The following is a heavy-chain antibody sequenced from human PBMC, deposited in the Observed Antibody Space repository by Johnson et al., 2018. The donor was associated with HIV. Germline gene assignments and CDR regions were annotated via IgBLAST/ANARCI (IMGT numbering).Heavy chain of an antibody. CDR1: GFTFSNAW. CDR2: ISYDGDNV. J-gene: IGHJ3*02. D-gene: IGHD1-26*01. V-gene: IGHV3-30*03. Sequence: QVQLVESGGGLVKPGGSLRLSCAASGFTFSNAWMSWVRQAPGKGLEWVAVISYDGDNVYYADSVKGRFTISRDNSKYTLYLQMNSLRAEDTAVYYCARDRGGGSYHDAFDIWGQGTMVTVSS. CDR3: ARDRGGGSYHDAFDI.